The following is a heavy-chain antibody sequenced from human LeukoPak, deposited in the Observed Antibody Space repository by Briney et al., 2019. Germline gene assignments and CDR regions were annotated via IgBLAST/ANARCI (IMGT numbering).Heavy chain of an antibody. D-gene: IGHD6-13*01. CDR1: GFTFSSYW. CDR3: ARDSSSSWEIYYFDY. CDR2: IKQDGSEK. Sequence: AGGSLRLSCAASGFTFSSYWMSWVRQAPGKGLEWVANIKQDGSEKYYVDSVKGRFTISRDNAKNSLYLQMNSLRAEDTAVYYCARDSSSSWEIYYFDYWGQGTLVTVSS. V-gene: IGHV3-7*03. J-gene: IGHJ4*02.